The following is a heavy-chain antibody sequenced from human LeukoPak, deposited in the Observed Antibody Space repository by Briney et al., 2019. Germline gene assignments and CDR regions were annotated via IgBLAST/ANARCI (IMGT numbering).Heavy chain of an antibody. CDR2: ISWSSGSI. CDR3: AKDSHLGPFDYYYGMDV. V-gene: IGHV3-9*01. Sequence: PGRSLRLSCAASGFTFDDYAMHWVRQAPGKGLEWVSGISWSSGSIGYADSVKGRFTISRDNAKNSLYLQMNSLRADDTALYYCAKDSHLGPFDYYYGMDVWGQGTTVTVSS. CDR1: GFTFDDYA. D-gene: IGHD3-16*01. J-gene: IGHJ6*02.